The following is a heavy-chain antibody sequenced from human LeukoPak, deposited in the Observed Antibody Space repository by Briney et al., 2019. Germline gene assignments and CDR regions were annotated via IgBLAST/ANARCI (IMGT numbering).Heavy chain of an antibody. CDR1: GFTFSSYG. CDR2: IWYDGSNK. CDR3: ARDGEGYSNYGFDY. J-gene: IGHJ4*02. Sequence: GGSLRLSCAASGFTFSSYGMHWVRQAPGKGLEWVAVIWYDGSNKYYADSVKGRFTISRDNSKNTLYLQMNSLRAGDTAVYYCARDGEGYSNYGFDYWGQGTLVTVSS. V-gene: IGHV3-33*01. D-gene: IGHD4-11*01.